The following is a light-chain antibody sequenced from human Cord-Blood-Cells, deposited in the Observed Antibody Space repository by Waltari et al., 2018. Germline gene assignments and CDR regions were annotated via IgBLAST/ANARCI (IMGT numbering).Light chain of an antibody. CDR2: EVS. CDR3: SSYAGSNNLGV. Sequence: QSALTQPPSASGSPGQSVTISCTGTSSDVGGYNYVSWYPHHPGKAPKLMIYEVSKRPSGVPDRFSGSKSGNTASLTVSGLQAEDEADYYCSSYAGSNNLGVFGTGTKVTVL. V-gene: IGLV2-8*01. CDR1: SSDVGGYNY. J-gene: IGLJ1*01.